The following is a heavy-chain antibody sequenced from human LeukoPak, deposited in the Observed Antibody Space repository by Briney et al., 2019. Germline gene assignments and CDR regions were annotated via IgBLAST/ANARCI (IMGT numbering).Heavy chain of an antibody. CDR2: ISGGGGST. Sequence: PGGSLRLSCAASGFTFSSHGLSWVRQAPGKGLEWVSGISGGGGSTYYADPVKARFTISRDNSKTTLYLQMNSLRAEDTAVYYCAKDRRTLDAFDIWGQGTMVTVSS. CDR3: AKDRRTLDAFDI. V-gene: IGHV3-23*01. J-gene: IGHJ3*02. D-gene: IGHD2-15*01. CDR1: GFTFSSHG.